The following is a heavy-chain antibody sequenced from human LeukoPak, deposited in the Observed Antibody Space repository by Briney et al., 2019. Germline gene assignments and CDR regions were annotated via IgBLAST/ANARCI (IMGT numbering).Heavy chain of an antibody. CDR3: ATYDQQLAFDN. CDR1: GGPMSSYY. V-gene: IGHV4-4*07. CDR2: MYTSGST. J-gene: IGHJ4*02. Sequence: SETLSLTCTVSGGPMSSYYWTWIRQPAGKGLEWIGRMYTSGSTNYNPSLKSRVTMSIDTSKKQFFLRLHSVTAADTAVYYCATYDQQLAFDNWGQGTLVTVSS. D-gene: IGHD6-13*01.